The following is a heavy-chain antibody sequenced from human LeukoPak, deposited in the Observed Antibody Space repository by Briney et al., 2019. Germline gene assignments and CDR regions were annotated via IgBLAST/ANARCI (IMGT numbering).Heavy chain of an antibody. CDR3: ARVNYYDSSGLDY. CDR1: GGSISSSNYY. V-gene: IGHV4-39*07. J-gene: IGHJ4*02. D-gene: IGHD3-22*01. CDR2: IYYSGST. Sequence: SETLSLTCTVSGGSISSSNYYWGWIRQPPGKGLEWIGNIYYSGSTYYNSSLKSRVTISVDTSKNQFSLKLSSVTAADTAVYYCARVNYYDSSGLDYWGQGTLVTVSS.